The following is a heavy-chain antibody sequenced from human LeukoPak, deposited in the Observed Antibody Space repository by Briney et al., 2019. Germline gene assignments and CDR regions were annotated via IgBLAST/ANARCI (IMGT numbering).Heavy chain of an antibody. CDR3: ARVSGGYYYYMDV. V-gene: IGHV3-23*01. J-gene: IGHJ6*03. Sequence: GGSLRLSCAASGFTFSNYAMSWVRQAPGKGLEWVSTISGSGGSTYYADSVKGQFTISRDNSKNTLYLQMNSLRAEDTAVYYCARVSGGYYYYMDVWGKGTTVTVSS. D-gene: IGHD6-13*01. CDR1: GFTFSNYA. CDR2: ISGSGGST.